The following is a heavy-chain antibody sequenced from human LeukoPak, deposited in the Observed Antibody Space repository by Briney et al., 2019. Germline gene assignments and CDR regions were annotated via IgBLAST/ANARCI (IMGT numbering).Heavy chain of an antibody. V-gene: IGHV4-4*07. CDR2: IYTSGST. CDR3: ARTYYDFWSGYSNWFDP. Sequence: PSETLSLTCTVSGGSINSDYWSWIRQPAGKGLEWIGRIYTSGSTNYNPSLKSRVTMSVDTSKNQFSLKLSSVTAADTAVYYCARTYYDFWSGYSNWFDPWGQGTLVTVSS. CDR1: GGSINSDY. D-gene: IGHD3-3*01. J-gene: IGHJ5*02.